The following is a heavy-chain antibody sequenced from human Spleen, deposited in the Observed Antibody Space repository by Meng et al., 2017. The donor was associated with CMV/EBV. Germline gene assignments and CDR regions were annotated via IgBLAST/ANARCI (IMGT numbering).Heavy chain of an antibody. CDR2: ISAYNGNT. Sequence: ASVKVSCKASGYTFTSYGISWVRQAPGQGLEWMGWISAYNGNTNYAQKLQGRVTMTTDTSTSTAYTELRSLRSDDTAVYYCARDDLAAPSSYCSSTSCRPYYYYYYGMDVWGQGTTVTVSS. V-gene: IGHV1-18*01. J-gene: IGHJ6*02. D-gene: IGHD2-2*01. CDR1: GYTFTSYG. CDR3: ARDDLAAPSSYCSSTSCRPYYYYYYGMDV.